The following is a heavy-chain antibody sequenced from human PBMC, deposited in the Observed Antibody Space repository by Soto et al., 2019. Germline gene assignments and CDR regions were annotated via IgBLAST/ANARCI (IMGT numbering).Heavy chain of an antibody. CDR3: ASSIAAAGTPYYYYYYGMDV. J-gene: IGHJ6*02. V-gene: IGHV1-2*04. CDR2: INPNSGGT. CDR1: GYTFTGYY. D-gene: IGHD6-13*01. Sequence: ASVKVSCKASGYTFTGYYMHWVRQAPGQGLEWMGWINPNSGGTNYAQKFQGWVTMTRDTSISTAYMELSRLRSGDTAVYYCASSIAAAGTPYYYYYYGMDVWGQGTTVTVSS.